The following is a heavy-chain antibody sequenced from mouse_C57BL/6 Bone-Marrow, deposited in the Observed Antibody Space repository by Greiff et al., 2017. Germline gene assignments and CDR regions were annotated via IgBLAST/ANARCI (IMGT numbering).Heavy chain of an antibody. J-gene: IGHJ1*03. CDR2: IHPNSGST. D-gene: IGHD2-4*01. Sequence: QVQLQQPGAELVKPGASVKLSCKASGYTFTSYWMHWVKQRPGQGLEWIGMIHPNSGSTNYNEKFKSKATLTVDKSSSTAYMQLSSLTSEDSAVYYCARGIYYDYDEDWYFDVGGTGTTVTVSS. CDR1: GYTFTSYW. V-gene: IGHV1-64*01. CDR3: ARGIYYDYDEDWYFDV.